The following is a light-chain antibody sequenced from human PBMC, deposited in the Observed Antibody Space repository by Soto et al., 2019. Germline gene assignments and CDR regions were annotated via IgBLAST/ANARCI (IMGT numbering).Light chain of an antibody. CDR3: CSYAGGYTHYV. CDR2: DVS. Sequence: QSALTQPPSVSVSPGQSVTVSCTGTSSDVGGFNYVSWYQHHPGKAPKLMIYDVSKRPSGVPDRFSGSKSGNTASLTISGLQAEDEADYYCCSYAGGYTHYVFATGTKVTVL. J-gene: IGLJ1*01. V-gene: IGLV2-11*01. CDR1: SSDVGGFNY.